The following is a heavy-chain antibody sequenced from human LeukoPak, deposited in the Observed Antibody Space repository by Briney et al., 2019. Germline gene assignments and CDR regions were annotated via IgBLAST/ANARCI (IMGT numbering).Heavy chain of an antibody. D-gene: IGHD6-13*01. V-gene: IGHV3-30*18. CDR1: GFTLSSYG. J-gene: IGHJ4*02. Sequence: GGSLRLSCAASGFTLSSYGMHWVRQAPGKGLEWVAVISYDGSNKYYADSVKGRFTISRDNSKNTLYLQMNSLRAEDTAVYYCAKDLLAAAVDYWGQGTLVTVSS. CDR3: AKDLLAAAVDY. CDR2: ISYDGSNK.